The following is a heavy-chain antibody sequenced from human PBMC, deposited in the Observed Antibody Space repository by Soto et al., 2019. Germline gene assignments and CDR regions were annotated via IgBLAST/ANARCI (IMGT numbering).Heavy chain of an antibody. CDR3: ARDVLNCSGGRCLGLPMDF. CDR2: INSGGST. Sequence: GGSLRLSCAASGFTVSSKYMSWVRQAPGRGLEWVSLINSGGSTSHADSVKGRFTTSRDNSKNTLYLQMNSLRDEDTAVYYCARDVLNCSGGRCLGLPMDFWGKGTTDPVSS. J-gene: IGHJ6*03. D-gene: IGHD2-15*01. CDR1: GFTVSSKY. V-gene: IGHV3-66*01.